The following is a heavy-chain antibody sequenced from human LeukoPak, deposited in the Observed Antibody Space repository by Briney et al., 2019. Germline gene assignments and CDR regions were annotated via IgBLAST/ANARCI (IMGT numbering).Heavy chain of an antibody. CDR3: ARYTYGPKYYFDY. CDR1: GGSISSGGYS. V-gene: IGHV4-30-2*01. D-gene: IGHD5-18*01. CDR2: IYHSGST. J-gene: IGHJ4*02. Sequence: SQTLSLTCAVSGGSISSGGYSWSWLRQPPGKGLEWIGYIYHSGSTYSNPSLKRRVTISVDRSKTQFSRKLSSVTAADTAVYYCARYTYGPKYYFDYWGQGTLVTVSS.